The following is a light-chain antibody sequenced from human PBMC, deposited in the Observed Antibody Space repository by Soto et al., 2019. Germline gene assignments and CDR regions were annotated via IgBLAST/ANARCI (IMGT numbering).Light chain of an antibody. J-gene: IGKJ5*01. CDR2: AES. CDR1: QSVNSRD. V-gene: IGKV3-20*01. CDR3: QQYGSSLFT. Sequence: VLTQSPGTLSLSPGERATLSCRASQSVNSRDLAWYQQRPRQTPRILIYAESSRATGIPDRFSGSGSGTDFTLTISRLEPEDFAVYYCQQYGSSLFTFGQGTRLEIK.